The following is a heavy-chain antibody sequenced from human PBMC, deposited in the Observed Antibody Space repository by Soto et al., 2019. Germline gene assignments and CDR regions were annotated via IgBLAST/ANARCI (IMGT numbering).Heavy chain of an antibody. V-gene: IGHV1-69*12. D-gene: IGHD3-10*01. CDR2: IIPIFGTA. CDR3: ARSSPYGSGSPSMDV. CDR1: GGTFSSYA. J-gene: IGHJ6*02. Sequence: QVQLVQSGAEVKKPGSSVKVSCKASGGTFSSYAISWVRQAPGQGLEWMGGIIPIFGTANYAQKFQGRVTIAADESTSTAYRELSSLRLEDTAVYYCARSSPYGSGSPSMDVWGQGTTVTVSS.